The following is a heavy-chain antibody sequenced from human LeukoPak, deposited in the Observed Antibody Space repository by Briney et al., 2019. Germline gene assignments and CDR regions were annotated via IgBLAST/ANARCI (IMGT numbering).Heavy chain of an antibody. D-gene: IGHD3-10*01. Sequence: GESLKISCKGSGYSFTSYWISWVRQMPGKGLAWMGRIDPSDSYTNYSPSFQGHVTISADKSISTAYLQWSSLKASDTAMYYCARLQNYYGSGSYYKWMDYWGQGTLVTVSS. V-gene: IGHV5-10-1*01. CDR2: IDPSDSYT. J-gene: IGHJ4*02. CDR3: ARLQNYYGSGSYYKWMDY. CDR1: GYSFTSYW.